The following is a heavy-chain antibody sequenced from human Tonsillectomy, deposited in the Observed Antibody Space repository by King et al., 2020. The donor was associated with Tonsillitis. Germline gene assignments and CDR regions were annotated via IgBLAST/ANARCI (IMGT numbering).Heavy chain of an antibody. CDR3: ARDEYYYDSSGYPEYFQH. CDR2: IYSGGST. D-gene: IGHD3-22*01. CDR1: GFTVSSNY. V-gene: IGHV3-53*01. J-gene: IGHJ1*01. Sequence: VQLVESGGGLIQPGGSLRLSCAASGFTVSSNYMSWVRQAPGKGLEWVSVIYSGGSTYYADSVKGRFTISRDNSKNTLYLQMNSLRAGDTAVYYCARDEYYYDSSGYPEYFQHWGQGTLVTVSS.